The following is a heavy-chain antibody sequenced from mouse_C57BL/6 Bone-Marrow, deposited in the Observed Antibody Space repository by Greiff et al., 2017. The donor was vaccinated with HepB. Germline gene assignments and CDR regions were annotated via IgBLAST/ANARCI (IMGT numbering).Heavy chain of an antibody. D-gene: IGHD2-1*01. V-gene: IGHV5-15*01. Sequence: DVMLVESGGGLVQPGGSLKLSCAASGFTFSDYGMAWVRQAPRKGPEWVAFISNLAYSIYYADTVTGRFTISRENAKNTLYLEMSSLRSEDTAMYYCARLYYGNDWYFDVWGTGTTVTVSS. CDR3: ARLYYGNDWYFDV. CDR2: ISNLAYSI. J-gene: IGHJ1*03. CDR1: GFTFSDYG.